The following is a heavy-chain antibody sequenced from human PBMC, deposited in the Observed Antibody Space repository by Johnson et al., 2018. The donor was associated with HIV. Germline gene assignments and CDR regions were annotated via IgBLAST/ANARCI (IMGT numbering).Heavy chain of an antibody. J-gene: IGHJ3*02. D-gene: IGHD6-6*01. CDR3: AKVHIAARWSDAFDI. Sequence: VQLVESGGGVVQPGRSLRLSCAASGFTFSSYAMHWVRQAPGKGLEWVSYISSSGSTIYSADSVKGRFTISRDNAKNSLYLQMNSLRAEDTAVYFCAKVHIAARWSDAFDIWGQGTMVTVSS. CDR1: GFTFSSYA. CDR2: ISSSGSTI. V-gene: IGHV3-48*04.